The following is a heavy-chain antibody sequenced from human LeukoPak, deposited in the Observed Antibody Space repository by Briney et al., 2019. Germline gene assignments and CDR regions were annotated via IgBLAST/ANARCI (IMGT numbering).Heavy chain of an antibody. CDR2: IYTGSI. V-gene: IGHV4-4*07. D-gene: IGHD3-10*01. CDR1: NGSIGSYY. J-gene: IGHJ4*02. CDR3: ARGIYDSGYHYFDY. Sequence: SETLSLTCTVSNGSIGSYYWSWIRQPAGKGLEWIGHIYTGSIDYNPSLTSRVTMSVDTSKKQFSLKLTSVTAADTAVYYCARGIYDSGYHYFDYWGQGTLVTVSS.